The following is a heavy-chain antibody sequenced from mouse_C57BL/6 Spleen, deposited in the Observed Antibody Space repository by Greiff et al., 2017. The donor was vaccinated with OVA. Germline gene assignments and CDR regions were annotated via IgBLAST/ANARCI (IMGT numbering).Heavy chain of an antibody. D-gene: IGHD1-1*01. J-gene: IGHJ1*03. CDR2: IDPSDSYT. Sequence: QVQLQQPGAELVKPGASVKLSCKASGYTFTSYWMQWVKQRPGQGLEWIGEIDPSDSYTNYNQKFKGKATLTVDTSSSTAYMQLSSLTSEDSAAYYCARSWGGIYYYGSSPYWYFDVWGTGTTVTVSS. V-gene: IGHV1-50*01. CDR1: GYTFTSYW. CDR3: ARSWGGIYYYGSSPYWYFDV.